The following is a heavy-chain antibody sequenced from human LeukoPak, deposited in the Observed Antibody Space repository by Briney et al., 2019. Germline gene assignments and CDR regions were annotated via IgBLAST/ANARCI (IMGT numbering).Heavy chain of an antibody. J-gene: IGHJ4*02. CDR1: GFTFANAW. CDR2: IESNIDGGST. Sequence: GGSLRLSCAASGFTFANAWVSWVRQAPGKGREGVGRIESNIDGGSTDYAAPVKGRFTISRDDSRKTLFLQMNSLKSEDTAVYYCTTVVWFGELLGYWGQGVLVTVSS. D-gene: IGHD3-10*01. CDR3: TTVVWFGELLGY. V-gene: IGHV3-15*04.